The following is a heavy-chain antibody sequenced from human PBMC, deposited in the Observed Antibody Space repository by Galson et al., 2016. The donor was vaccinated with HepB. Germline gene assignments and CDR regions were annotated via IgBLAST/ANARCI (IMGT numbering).Heavy chain of an antibody. Sequence: SLRLSCAASGFSFSTSGMSWVRQTPGRGLEWVSGITSSGGTTHYADSVKGRFTISRDNSKNTLDLYMNSLRDGDTAVYYCGKHGGFDYWGQGALVTVSS. D-gene: IGHD3-16*01. J-gene: IGHJ4*02. V-gene: IGHV3-23*01. CDR2: ITSSGGTT. CDR1: GFSFSTSG. CDR3: GKHGGFDY.